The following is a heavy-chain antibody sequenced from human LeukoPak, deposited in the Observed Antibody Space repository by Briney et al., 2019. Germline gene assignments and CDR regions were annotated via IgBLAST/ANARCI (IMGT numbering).Heavy chain of an antibody. D-gene: IGHD3-3*01. CDR2: ISSSSSYI. V-gene: IGHV3-21*01. J-gene: IGHJ1*01. CDR1: GFTFSSYS. CDR3: ARDIRDPLDPIQH. Sequence: GGSLRLSCAASGFTFSSYSMNWVRQAPGKGLEWVSSISSSSSYIYYADSVKGRFTISRDNAKNSLYLQMNSLRAEDAAVYYCARDIRDPLDPIQHWGQGTLVTVSS.